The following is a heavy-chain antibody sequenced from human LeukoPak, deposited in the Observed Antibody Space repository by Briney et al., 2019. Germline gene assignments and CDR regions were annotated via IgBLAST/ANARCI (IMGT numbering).Heavy chain of an antibody. CDR3: ARDCDHSNNWYIFLDY. D-gene: IGHD6-13*01. Sequence: GGSLRLSCAASGFTFNYFSVNWVRQAPGKGLEWVSYISSSSNTIYYADSVKGRFTISRDNARNSLYLQMNSLRDEDTAVYYCARDCDHSNNWYIFLDYWGQGTLVTVSS. CDR2: ISSSSNTI. V-gene: IGHV3-48*02. J-gene: IGHJ4*02. CDR1: GFTFNYFS.